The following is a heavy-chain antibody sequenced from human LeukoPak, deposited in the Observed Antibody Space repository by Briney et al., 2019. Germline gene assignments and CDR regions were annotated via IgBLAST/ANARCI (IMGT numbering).Heavy chain of an antibody. CDR1: GGSVSSGSYY. V-gene: IGHV4-61*01. CDR3: AGRLWRRDGYNLSAFDI. Sequence: SETLSLTCTVSGGSVSSGSYYWSWIRQPPGKGLEWIGYIYYSGSTNYNPSLKSRVTISVDTSKNQFSLKLSSVTAADTAVYYCAGRLWRRDGYNLSAFDIWGQGTMVTVSS. J-gene: IGHJ3*02. CDR2: IYYSGST. D-gene: IGHD5-24*01.